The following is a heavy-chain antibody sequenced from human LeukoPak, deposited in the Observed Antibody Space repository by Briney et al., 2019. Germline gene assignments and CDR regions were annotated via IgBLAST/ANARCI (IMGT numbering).Heavy chain of an antibody. CDR2: ISHSGRT. J-gene: IGHJ4*02. CDR1: GGSISSGGYY. V-gene: IGHV4-31*03. CDR3: ARARGYSYGSAFDY. D-gene: IGHD5-18*01. Sequence: SETLSLTCTVSGGSISSGGYYWSWIRQHPGKGLECIGYISHSGRTYYNPSLKSRVTISVARSKNQFSLKLSSVTAADTAVYYCARARGYSYGSAFDYWGQGTLVTVSS.